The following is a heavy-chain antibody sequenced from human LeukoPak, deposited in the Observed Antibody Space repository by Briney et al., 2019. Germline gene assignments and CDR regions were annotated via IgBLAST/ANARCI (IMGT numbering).Heavy chain of an antibody. V-gene: IGHV3-23*01. CDR3: AKCRVETYSSGWCNWLDP. Sequence: GGALRLSCAASAFTFNTYAMSWVRQAPGMGLEGVSAIKSDGKTHYADSVKGRFTISRDNSKNTLSLQMNSLRAEDTALYYCAKCRVETYSSGWCNWLDPWGQGTQVTVSS. CDR2: IKSDGKT. J-gene: IGHJ5*02. CDR1: AFTFNTYA. D-gene: IGHD6-19*01.